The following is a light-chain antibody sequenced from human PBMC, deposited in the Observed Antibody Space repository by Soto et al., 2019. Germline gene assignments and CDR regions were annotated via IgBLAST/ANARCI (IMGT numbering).Light chain of an antibody. CDR1: SSDVGGYNY. CDR2: DVS. Sequence: QSALTQPASVSGSPGQSITISCTGTSSDVGGYNYVSWYQQHPGKAPKLMVYDVSNRPSGVSNRFSGSKSGNTASLLISGLQAEDEADYYCSSYTSTSTLVVFGTGTKLTVL. CDR3: SSYTSTSTLVV. V-gene: IGLV2-14*01. J-gene: IGLJ1*01.